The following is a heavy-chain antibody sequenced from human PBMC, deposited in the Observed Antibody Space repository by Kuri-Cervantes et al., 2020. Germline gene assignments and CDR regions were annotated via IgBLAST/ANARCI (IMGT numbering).Heavy chain of an antibody. J-gene: IGHJ4*02. Sequence: SETLSLTCSLSGASISIYYWTWIRQPPGKGLEWIGNIFYNGSTNYNPSLKSRVTITVDTSKNQFSLKLSSVTAADTAVYYCARGGSYWGHFDYWGQGTLVTVSS. CDR3: ARGGSYWGHFDY. V-gene: IGHV4-59*01. CDR2: IFYNGST. D-gene: IGHD1-26*01. CDR1: GASISIYY.